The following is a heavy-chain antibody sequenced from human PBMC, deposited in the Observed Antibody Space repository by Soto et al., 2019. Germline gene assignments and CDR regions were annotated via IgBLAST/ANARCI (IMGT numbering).Heavy chain of an antibody. V-gene: IGHV3-11*01. CDR1: GFTFSNYA. D-gene: IGHD2-21*02. CDR2: ISGSGSTM. CDR3: ARLGLFDY. Sequence: GGSLRLSCAASGFTFSNYAVSWIRQAPGQGLEWISYISGSGSTMYYADSVKGRFTISRDNAKGSVYLQMSGLRAEDTAVYYCARLGLFDYWGRGILVTVSS. J-gene: IGHJ4*02.